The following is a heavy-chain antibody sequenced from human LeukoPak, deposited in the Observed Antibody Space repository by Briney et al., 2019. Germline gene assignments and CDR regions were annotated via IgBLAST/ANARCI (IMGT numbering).Heavy chain of an antibody. V-gene: IGHV3-23*01. CDR1: GFTFSSYG. CDR3: AKDPEKIGYSSSIDY. J-gene: IGHJ4*02. D-gene: IGHD6-6*01. CDR2: ISGSGGST. Sequence: PGGSLRLSCAASGFTFSSYGMSWVRQTPGKGLEWVSAISGSGGSTYYADSVKGRFTISRDNSKNTLYLQMNSLRAEDTAVYYCAKDPEKIGYSSSIDYWGQGTLVTVSS.